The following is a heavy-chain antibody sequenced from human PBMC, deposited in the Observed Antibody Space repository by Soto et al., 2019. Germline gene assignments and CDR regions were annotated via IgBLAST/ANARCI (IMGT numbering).Heavy chain of an antibody. D-gene: IGHD6-19*01. Sequence: ESGGGVVQPGRSLRLSCAASGFTFSSYAMHWVRQAPGKGLEWVAVISYDGSNKYYADSVKGRFTISRDNSKNTLYLQMNSLRAEDTAVYYCARGFGIAVAGHLGGYYGMDVWGQGTTVTVSS. CDR2: ISYDGSNK. CDR1: GFTFSSYA. CDR3: ARGFGIAVAGHLGGYYGMDV. V-gene: IGHV3-30-3*01. J-gene: IGHJ6*02.